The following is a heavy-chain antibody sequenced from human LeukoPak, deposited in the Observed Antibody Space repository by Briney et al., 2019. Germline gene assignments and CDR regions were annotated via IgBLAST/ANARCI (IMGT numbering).Heavy chain of an antibody. Sequence: GGSLRLSCAASGFTFSSYWMHWVRQAPGKGLAWVSRINTDGRSTSNADSVKGRFTISRDNAKNSLYLQLNSLRAEDTAVYYCARSLVVGATYPYHWGQGTLVTVSS. J-gene: IGHJ5*02. CDR3: ARSLVVGATYPYH. D-gene: IGHD1-26*01. V-gene: IGHV3-74*01. CDR1: GFTFSSYW. CDR2: INTDGRST.